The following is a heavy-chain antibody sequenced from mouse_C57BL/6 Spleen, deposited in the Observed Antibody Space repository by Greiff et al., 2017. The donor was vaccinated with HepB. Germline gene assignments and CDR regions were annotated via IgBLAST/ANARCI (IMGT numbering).Heavy chain of an antibody. Sequence: QVQLQQSGPELVKPGASVKISCKASGYAFSSSWMNWVKQRPGKGLEWIGRIYPGDGDTNYNGKFKGKATLTADKSSSPAYMQLSSLTSEDSAVYFCASYPFAYWGQGTLVTVSA. CDR1: GYAFSSSW. CDR2: IYPGDGDT. J-gene: IGHJ3*01. CDR3: ASYPFAY. V-gene: IGHV1-82*01.